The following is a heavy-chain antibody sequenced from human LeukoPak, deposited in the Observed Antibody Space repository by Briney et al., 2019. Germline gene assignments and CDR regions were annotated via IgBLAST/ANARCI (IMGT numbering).Heavy chain of an antibody. CDR1: GFTFSSYW. CDR2: IKQDGSEK. D-gene: IGHD2-8*01. J-gene: IGHJ3*02. Sequence: PGGSLRLSCAASGFTFSSYWMSWVRQAPGKGLEWVANIKQDGSEKYYVDSVKGRFTISRDNAKNSLYLQMNSLRAEDTAVYYCAREAVEGEVYAIRKFYDMWGQGTMVTVSS. CDR3: AREAVEGEVYAIRKFYDM. V-gene: IGHV3-7*03.